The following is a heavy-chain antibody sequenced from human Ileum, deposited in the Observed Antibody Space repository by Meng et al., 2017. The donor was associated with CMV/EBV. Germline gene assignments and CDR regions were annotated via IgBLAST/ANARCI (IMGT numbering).Heavy chain of an antibody. D-gene: IGHD6-19*01. CDR2: IYWDDTK. CDR1: GFSLSTNGVG. V-gene: IGHV2-5*02. J-gene: IGHJ4*02. CDR3: ANRRGSGWYETYFDS. Sequence: FQYTRPPLQQPNPTPTLTCTFAGFSLSTNGVGVGWIRQPPGKALEWLALIYWDDTKRYSPSLKSRLTISKDTSKNQVVLTMTNTDTVDTATYYCANRRGSGWYETYFDSWGQGTLVTVSS.